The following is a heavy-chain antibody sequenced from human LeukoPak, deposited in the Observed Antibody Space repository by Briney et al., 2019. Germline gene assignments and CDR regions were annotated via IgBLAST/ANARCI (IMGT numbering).Heavy chain of an antibody. CDR2: ISSSSSYI. CDR1: GFTFSSYS. J-gene: IGHJ5*02. Sequence: GGSLRLSCAASGFTFSSYSMNWVRQAPGKGLEWVSSISSSSSYIYYADSVKGRFTISRDNAKNSLYLQMSSLRAEDTAVYYCARDRFRSGYSGNWFDPWGQGTLVTVSS. D-gene: IGHD3-3*01. V-gene: IGHV3-21*01. CDR3: ARDRFRSGYSGNWFDP.